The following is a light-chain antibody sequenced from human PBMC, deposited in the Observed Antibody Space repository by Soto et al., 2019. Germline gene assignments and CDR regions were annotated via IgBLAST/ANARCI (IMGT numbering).Light chain of an antibody. CDR1: QYVGSR. CDR3: HQRQSWPRT. Sequence: EIVLTQFPATLSSSPGETAILSCRASQYVGSRLAWYQHKPGQAPRLLIYYMSKRATGIPARFSGSGSGTDFTLTISSLAPDDFAIYYCHQRQSWPRTFGQGTKVEIK. V-gene: IGKV3-11*01. CDR2: YMS. J-gene: IGKJ1*01.